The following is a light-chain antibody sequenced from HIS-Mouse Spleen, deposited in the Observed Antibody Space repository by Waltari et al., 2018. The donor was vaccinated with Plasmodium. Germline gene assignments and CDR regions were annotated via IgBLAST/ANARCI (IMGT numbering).Light chain of an antibody. Sequence: SYELTQPPSVSVSPGQTARITCSGDALPKKYAYWYQQKSGQAPVLVIYEDSKRPSGIPDGFSGASSGKLATLTISGAEVEDQADYFCYSTDSSGNHRGFGVGTKLTVL. CDR3: YSTDSSGNHRG. V-gene: IGLV3-10*01. J-gene: IGLJ2*01. CDR1: ALPKKY. CDR2: EDS.